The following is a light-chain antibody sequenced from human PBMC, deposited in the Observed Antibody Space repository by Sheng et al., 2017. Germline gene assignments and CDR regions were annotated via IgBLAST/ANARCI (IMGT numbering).Light chain of an antibody. CDR2: GAS. CDR3: HQYGNSPFT. CDR1: QSVSSN. V-gene: IGKV3-20*01. Sequence: EIVMTQSPATLSVSPGERATLSCRASQSVSSNLAWYQQKPGQAPRLLIYGASTRATGVPDRFSGSGSGTDFTLTINRLEPEDFAVYSCHQYGNSPFTFGPGSKVDIK. J-gene: IGKJ3*01.